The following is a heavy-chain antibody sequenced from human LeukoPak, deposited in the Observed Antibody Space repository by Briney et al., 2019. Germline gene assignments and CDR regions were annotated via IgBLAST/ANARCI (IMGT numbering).Heavy chain of an antibody. CDR2: IKYDGSEK. J-gene: IGHJ5*02. CDR3: AKLTRGYCSSTACPNWLDP. V-gene: IGHV3-7*05. D-gene: IGHD2-2*01. CDR1: KFTFSNYW. Sequence: GGSLRLSCVASKFTFSNYWMSWVRQAPGKGLEWVANIKYDGSEKYYVDSVKGRFTVSRDNSKNTLYLQMNSLRAGDTAIFYCAKLTRGYCSSTACPNWLDPWGQGTLVTVSS.